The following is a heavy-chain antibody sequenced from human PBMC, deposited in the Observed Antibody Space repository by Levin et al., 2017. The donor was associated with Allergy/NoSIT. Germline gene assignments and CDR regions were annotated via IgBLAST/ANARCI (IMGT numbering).Heavy chain of an antibody. CDR2: ISSSSSYI. D-gene: IGHD2-2*01. Sequence: SGGSLRLSCAASGFTFSSYSMNWVRQAPGKGLEWVSSISSSSSYIYYADSVKGRFTISRDNAKNSLYLQMNSLRAEDTAVYYCARDLLQGDIVVVPAARPGGGAYYYYYGMDVWGQGTTVTVSS. V-gene: IGHV3-21*01. J-gene: IGHJ6*02. CDR1: GFTFSSYS. CDR3: ARDLLQGDIVVVPAARPGGGAYYYYYGMDV.